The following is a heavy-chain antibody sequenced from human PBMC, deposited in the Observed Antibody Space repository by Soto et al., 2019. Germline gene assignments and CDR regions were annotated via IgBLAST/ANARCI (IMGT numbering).Heavy chain of an antibody. D-gene: IGHD5-18*01. CDR2: ISGSGGST. Sequence: EVQLLESGGGLVQPGGSLRLSCAASGFTFSSYAMSWVRQAPGKGLEWVSAISGSGGSTYYADSVKGRFTISRDNSKNTLYLQMNSLRAEDTAVYYCAKHTAMVTHYYYGMDVWDQGTTVTVSS. CDR3: AKHTAMVTHYYYGMDV. CDR1: GFTFSSYA. J-gene: IGHJ6*02. V-gene: IGHV3-23*01.